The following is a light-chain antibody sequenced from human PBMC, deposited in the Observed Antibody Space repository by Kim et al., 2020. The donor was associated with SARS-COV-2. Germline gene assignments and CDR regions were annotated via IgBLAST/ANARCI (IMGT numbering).Light chain of an antibody. Sequence: AGESVTPAGRASQSGSTNYLAGYQQKPGQAPRLLIYGSSRRATGIPDRFSGSGSGTEFTLTISRLEPEDSAMYYCQQYSSLPRTFGQGTKVDIK. J-gene: IGKJ1*01. CDR3: QQYSSLPRT. V-gene: IGKV3-20*01. CDR2: GSS. CDR1: QSGSTNY.